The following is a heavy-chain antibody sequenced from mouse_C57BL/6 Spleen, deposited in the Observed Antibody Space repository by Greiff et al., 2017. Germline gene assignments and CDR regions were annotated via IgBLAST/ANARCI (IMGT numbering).Heavy chain of an antibody. CDR1: GYSITSGYY. V-gene: IGHV3-6*01. D-gene: IGHD1-1*01. J-gene: IGHJ3*01. Sequence: EVQLVESGPGLVKPSQSLSLTCSVTGYSITSGYYWNWIRQFPGNKLEWMGYISYDGSNNYNPSLKNRISITRDTSKNQFFLKLNSVTTEDTATYYCAREGHTGGFAYWGQGTLVTVSA. CDR3: AREGHTGGFAY. CDR2: ISYDGSN.